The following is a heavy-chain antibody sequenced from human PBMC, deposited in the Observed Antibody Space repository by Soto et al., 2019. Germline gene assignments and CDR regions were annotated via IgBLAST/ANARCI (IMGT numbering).Heavy chain of an antibody. V-gene: IGHV4-30-4*01. CDR1: GGSISSGDYY. CDR3: AREVFWSGPLFDY. Sequence: SETLSLTCTVSGGSISSGDYYWRWIRQPPGKGLEWIGYIYYSGSTYYNPSLKSRVTISVDTSKNQFSLKLSSVTAADTAVYYCAREVFWSGPLFDYWGQGTLVTVSS. CDR2: IYYSGST. J-gene: IGHJ4*02. D-gene: IGHD3-3*01.